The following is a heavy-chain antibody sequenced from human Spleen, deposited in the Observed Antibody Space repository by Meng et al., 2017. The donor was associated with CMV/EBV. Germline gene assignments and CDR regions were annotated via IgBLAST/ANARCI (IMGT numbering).Heavy chain of an antibody. CDR1: GFTFSSYA. CDR3: ARDHIVPAADDWFDP. D-gene: IGHD2-2*01. V-gene: IGHV3-21*01. CDR2: ISSSSYI. Sequence: GESLKISCAASGFTFSSYAMSWVRQAPGKGLEWVSSISSSSYIYYADSVKGRFTISRDNAKNSLYLQMNSLRAEDTAVYYCARDHIVPAADDWFDPWGQGTLVTVSS. J-gene: IGHJ5*02.